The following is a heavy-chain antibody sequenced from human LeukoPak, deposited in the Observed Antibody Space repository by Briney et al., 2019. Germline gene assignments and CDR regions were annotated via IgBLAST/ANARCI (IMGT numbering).Heavy chain of an antibody. V-gene: IGHV1-69*13. CDR3: ARGFLEWLPYDAFDI. J-gene: IGHJ3*02. CDR2: IIPIFGTA. CDR1: GYTFTSYA. D-gene: IGHD3-3*01. Sequence: ASVKVSCKASGYTFTSYAMNWVRQAPGQGLEWMGGIIPIFGTANYAQKFQGRVTITADESTSTAYMELSSLRSEDTAVYYCARGFLEWLPYDAFDIWGQGTMVTVSS.